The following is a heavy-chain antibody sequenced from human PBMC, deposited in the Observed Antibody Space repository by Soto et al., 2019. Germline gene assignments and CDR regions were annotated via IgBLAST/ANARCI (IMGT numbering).Heavy chain of an antibody. V-gene: IGHV5-51*01. CDR3: ARRVDYGGNSEPFDP. CDR2: IYPGDSDI. J-gene: IGHJ5*02. CDR1: GYSFTSYW. Sequence: GESLKISCKGSGYSFTSYWIGWVRQMPGQGLEWMGSIYPGDSDIRYSPSFQGQVTISADNSISTAYLQWSSLKASDTAMYYCARRVDYGGNSEPFDPWGQGTLVTVSS. D-gene: IGHD4-17*01.